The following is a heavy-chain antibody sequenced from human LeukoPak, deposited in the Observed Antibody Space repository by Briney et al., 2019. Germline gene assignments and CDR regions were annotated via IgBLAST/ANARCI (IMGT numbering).Heavy chain of an antibody. D-gene: IGHD5-12*01. CDR1: GGSISSGDYY. CDR2: IYYSGST. J-gene: IGHJ4*02. CDR3: ARVGAGFRVASFDY. Sequence: SETLSLTCTVSGGSISSGDYYWSWIRQPPGKGLEWIGYIYYSGSTYYNPSLKSRVIISVDKSKNQFSLKLSSATAADTAVYYCARVGAGFRVASFDYWGQGTLVTVSS. V-gene: IGHV4-30-4*01.